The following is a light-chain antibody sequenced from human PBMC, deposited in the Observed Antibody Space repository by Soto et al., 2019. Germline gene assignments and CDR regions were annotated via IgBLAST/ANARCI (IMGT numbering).Light chain of an antibody. CDR1: QSVSSSY. CDR2: GAS. V-gene: IGKV3-20*01. CDR3: QQYGSR. Sequence: EIVLTQSPGTLSLFPGERATLSCRASQSVSSSYLAWYQQKPGQAPRLLIYGASSRATGIPDRFSGSGSGTEFTLTISRLEPEDLAVYYCQQYGSRFGPGTKVAIK. J-gene: IGKJ3*01.